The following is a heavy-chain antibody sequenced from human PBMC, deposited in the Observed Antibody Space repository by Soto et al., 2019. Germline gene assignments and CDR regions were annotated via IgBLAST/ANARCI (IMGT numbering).Heavy chain of an antibody. D-gene: IGHD6-6*01. V-gene: IGHV4-34*01. CDR2: INHSGST. CDR1: GGSFSGYY. Sequence: SETLSLTCAVYGGSFSGYYWSWIRQPPGKGLEWIGEINHSGSTNYNPSLKSRVTISVDTSKNQFSLKLSSVTAADTAVYYCARGSIAGSKGWFDPWGQGTLVTV. J-gene: IGHJ5*02. CDR3: ARGSIAGSKGWFDP.